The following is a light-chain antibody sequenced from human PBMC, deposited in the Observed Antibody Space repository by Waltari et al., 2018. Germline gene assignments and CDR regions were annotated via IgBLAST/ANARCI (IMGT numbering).Light chain of an antibody. CDR3: QQYFSTPPVT. V-gene: IGKV4-1*01. Sequence: DIVMTQSPDSLAVSLGERATINCKSSQSVLYSSNNKNYLAWYQQKSGQPPKLLIYWAATRESGVPDRFSGSGSGTDFTLTISSLQAEDVAVYHCQQYFSTPPVTFGGGTKVEIK. CDR2: WAA. CDR1: QSVLYSSNNKNY. J-gene: IGKJ4*01.